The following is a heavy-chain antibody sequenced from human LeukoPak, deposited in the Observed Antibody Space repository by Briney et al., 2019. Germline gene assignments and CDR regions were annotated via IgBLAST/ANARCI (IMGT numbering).Heavy chain of an antibody. CDR1: GFTFGDFY. Sequence: SGGSLRLSCVASGFTFGDFYMDWVRQAPGKGLEWVSSISSSSSYIYYADSVKGRFTISRDNAKNSLYLQMNSLRAEDTAVYYCARDIGSGNRWGQGTLVTVSS. J-gene: IGHJ5*02. V-gene: IGHV3-21*01. CDR2: ISSSSSYI. CDR3: ARDIGSGNR. D-gene: IGHD3-10*01.